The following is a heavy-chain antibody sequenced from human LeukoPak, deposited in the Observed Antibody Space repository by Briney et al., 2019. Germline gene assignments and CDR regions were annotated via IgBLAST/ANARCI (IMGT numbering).Heavy chain of an antibody. V-gene: IGHV1-69*15. J-gene: IGHJ5*02. CDR2: IIPIFGTA. D-gene: IGHD6-19*01. Sequence: SVKVSCKASGGTFSSYAISWVRQAPGQGLEWMGRIIPIFGTANYAQKFQGRVTITADESTSTAYMELSSLRSEDTAVYYCARGPRAVAGNNWFDPWGQGTLVTVSS. CDR1: GGTFSSYA. CDR3: ARGPRAVAGNNWFDP.